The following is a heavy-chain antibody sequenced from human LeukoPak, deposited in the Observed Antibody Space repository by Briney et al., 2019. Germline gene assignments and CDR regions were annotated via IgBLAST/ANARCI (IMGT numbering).Heavy chain of an antibody. J-gene: IGHJ4*02. V-gene: IGHV1-69*13. CDR3: ARAAAADIAPFDY. CDR2: IIPIFGTA. D-gene: IGHD6-13*01. CDR1: GGTFSSYA. Sequence: SVKVSCKASGGTFSSYAISWVRQPPGQGLEWMGGIIPIFGTANYAQKFQGRVTITADESTSTAYMELSSLRSEDTAVYYCARAAAADIAPFDYWGQGTLVTVSS.